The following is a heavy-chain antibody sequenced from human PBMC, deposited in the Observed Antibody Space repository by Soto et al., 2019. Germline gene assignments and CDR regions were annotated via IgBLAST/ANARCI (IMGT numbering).Heavy chain of an antibody. D-gene: IGHD3-16*02. V-gene: IGHV4-34*01. CDR3: ASEYYDYVWGSYRHDY. CDR1: GGSFSGYY. Sequence: QVQLQQWGAGLLKPSETLSLTCAVYGGSFSGYYWSWIRQPPGKGLEWIGEINHSGSTNYNPSLKSRVTISVDTSKNQFSLKLSSVTAADTAVYYCASEYYDYVWGSYRHDYWGQGTLVTVSS. J-gene: IGHJ4*02. CDR2: INHSGST.